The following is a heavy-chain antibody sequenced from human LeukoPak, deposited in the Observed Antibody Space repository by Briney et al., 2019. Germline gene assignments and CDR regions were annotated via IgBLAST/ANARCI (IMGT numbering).Heavy chain of an antibody. J-gene: IGHJ4*02. CDR2: ISAYNGNT. CDR1: GYTFTSHG. V-gene: IGHV1-18*01. Sequence: ASVKVSCKASGYTFTSHGISWVRQAPGQGLEWMGWISAYNGNTDYAQKVQGRVTMTTDTSTSTAYMELRSIRSDDTAVYYCARDQGSKGFDCWGQGTLVTVSS. CDR3: ARDQGSKGFDC.